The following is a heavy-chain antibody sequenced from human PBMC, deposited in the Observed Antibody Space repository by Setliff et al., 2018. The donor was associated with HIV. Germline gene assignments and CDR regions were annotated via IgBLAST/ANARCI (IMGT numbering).Heavy chain of an antibody. CDR3: ARGHSHGYGYSGSYGPFDI. CDR2: IIPMFGTL. CDR1: GGTFSSYA. J-gene: IGHJ3*02. D-gene: IGHD1-26*01. Sequence: KVSCKASGGTFSSYAINWVRQAPGQGLEWMGGIIPMFGTLNFAQKFKGRVTITTDESTSTAYMELNSLRSEDTAVYYCARGHSHGYGYSGSYGPFDIWGQGTMVTV. V-gene: IGHV1-69*05.